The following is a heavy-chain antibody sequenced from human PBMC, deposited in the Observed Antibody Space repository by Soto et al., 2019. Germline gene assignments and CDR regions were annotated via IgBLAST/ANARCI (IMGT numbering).Heavy chain of an antibody. J-gene: IGHJ6*02. CDR3: ARAWIQLWAHEDFYYYGMDV. V-gene: IGHV1-69*06. CDR2: IIPIFGTA. Sequence: SVKVSCKASGGTFSSYAISWVRQAPGQGLEWMGGIIPIFGTANYAQKFQGRVTITADKSTSTAYMELSSLRSEDTAVYYCARAWIQLWAHEDFYYYGMDVWGQWTTVTVSS. CDR1: GGTFSSYA. D-gene: IGHD5-18*01.